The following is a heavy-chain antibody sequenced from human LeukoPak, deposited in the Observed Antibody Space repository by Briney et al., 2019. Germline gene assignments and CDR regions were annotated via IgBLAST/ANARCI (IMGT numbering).Heavy chain of an antibody. CDR3: ARGRRSITMIVVVRAYYYYYMDV. Sequence: SETLSLTCTLSGGSISTYYWSWVRQPPGKGLEWIGYIYYTGSTDYNPSLKSRVTMSVDTSKNQFSLKLSSVTAADTAVYYCARGRRSITMIVVVRAYYYYYMDVWGKGTTVTVSS. CDR1: GGSISTYY. J-gene: IGHJ6*03. V-gene: IGHV4-59*12. CDR2: IYYTGST. D-gene: IGHD3-22*01.